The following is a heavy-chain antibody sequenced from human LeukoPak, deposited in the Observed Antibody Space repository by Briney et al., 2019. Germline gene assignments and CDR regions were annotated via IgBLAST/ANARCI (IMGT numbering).Heavy chain of an antibody. CDR3: ARDFEYFQH. CDR2: IYHSGST. CDR1: GYSISSGYY. J-gene: IGHJ1*01. V-gene: IGHV4-38-2*02. Sequence: PSETLSLTCTVSGYSISSGYYWGWIRQPPGKGLEGIGSIYHSGSTYYNPSLKSRVTISVDTSKNQFSLKLSSVTAADTAVYYCARDFEYFQHWGQGTLVTVSS.